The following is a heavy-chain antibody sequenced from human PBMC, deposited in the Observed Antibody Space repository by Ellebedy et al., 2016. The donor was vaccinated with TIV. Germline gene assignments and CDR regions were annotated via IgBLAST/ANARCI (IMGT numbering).Heavy chain of an antibody. D-gene: IGHD5-12*01. V-gene: IGHV4-59*08. CDR2: FYNSVNT. J-gene: IGHJ4*02. Sequence: MPSETLSLTCTVSGGSISSYYWSWIRQPPGKGLEWIGYFYNSVNTIYNPSLKSRVSMSVDTSKNQVSLKLRSVTAEDTAVYYCARGHVDVVPTTYFDFWGQGTLVTVSS. CDR1: GGSISSYY. CDR3: ARGHVDVVPTTYFDF.